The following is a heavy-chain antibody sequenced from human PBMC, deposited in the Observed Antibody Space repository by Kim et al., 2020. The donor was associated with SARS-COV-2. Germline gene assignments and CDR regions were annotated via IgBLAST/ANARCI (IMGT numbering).Heavy chain of an antibody. CDR2: ISYDGSNK. V-gene: IGHV3-30*18. D-gene: IGHD3-16*02. J-gene: IGHJ6*01. CDR3: AKDKSYGFTYYYYGMDV. Sequence: GGSLRLSCAASGFTFSSYGMHWVRQAPGKGLEWVAVISYDGSNKYYADSVKGRFTISRDNSKNTLYLQMNSLRSEDTAVYYSAKDKSYGFTYYYYGMDV. CDR1: GFTFSSYG.